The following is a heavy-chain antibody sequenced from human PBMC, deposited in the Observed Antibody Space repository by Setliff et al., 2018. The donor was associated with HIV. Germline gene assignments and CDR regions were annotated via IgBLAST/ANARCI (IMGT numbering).Heavy chain of an antibody. Sequence: ASVKVSCKASGYTFTSYSLHWVRQAPGQRLEWMGWINAGSGNTKYSQKFQGRVTITRDTSARTAYMKLSSLRSEDTAVYYCARVFSGISGWFLFDYWGQGTLVTVSS. J-gene: IGHJ4*02. CDR3: ARVFSGISGWFLFDY. CDR2: INAGSGNT. D-gene: IGHD6-19*01. V-gene: IGHV1-3*01. CDR1: GYTFTSYS.